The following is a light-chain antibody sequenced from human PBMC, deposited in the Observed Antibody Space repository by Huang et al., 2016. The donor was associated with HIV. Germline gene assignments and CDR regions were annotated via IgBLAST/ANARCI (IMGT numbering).Light chain of an antibody. CDR1: QSVSSY. J-gene: IGKJ4*01. Sequence: EIVLTQSPATLSLSPGERVTLSYRASQSVSSYLAWYQQQPGQAPRLLIYDASNRATGIPARFSGSGSGTDFTLTISSLEPEDFAVYYCQQRSNWPPTFGGGTKVEIK. CDR3: QQRSNWPPT. V-gene: IGKV3-11*01. CDR2: DAS.